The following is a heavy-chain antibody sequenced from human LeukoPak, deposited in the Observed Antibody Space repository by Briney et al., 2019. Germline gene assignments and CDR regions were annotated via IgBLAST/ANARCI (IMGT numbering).Heavy chain of an antibody. V-gene: IGHV3-23*01. Sequence: GGSLRLSCAASGFTFSSYAMSWVRQAPGKGLEWVSAISGSGGTTYYADSVKGRFTISRDNSKNTLYLHMSTLRAEDTALYHCAKDVPLPDDYWGQGTLVTVSS. CDR1: GFTFSSYA. CDR3: AKDVPLPDDY. CDR2: ISGSGGTT. J-gene: IGHJ4*02.